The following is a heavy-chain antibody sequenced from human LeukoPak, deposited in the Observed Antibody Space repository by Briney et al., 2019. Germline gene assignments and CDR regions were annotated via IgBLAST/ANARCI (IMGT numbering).Heavy chain of an antibody. Sequence: SETLSLTCTVPGGSIRSSRYYWGWIRQPLGEGLEWIGINYNVGSTSYIPSLKGRVTISVDTPKNQFSLRLSSVTAADTAVYYCAGDDFSGSYIDYWGQGALVTVSS. J-gene: IGHJ4*02. CDR3: AGDDFSGSYIDY. D-gene: IGHD1-26*01. CDR1: GGSIRSSRYY. V-gene: IGHV4-39*07. CDR2: NYNVGST.